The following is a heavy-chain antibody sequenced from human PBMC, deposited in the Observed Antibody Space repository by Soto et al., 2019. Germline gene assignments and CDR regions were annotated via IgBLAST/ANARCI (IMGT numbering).Heavy chain of an antibody. D-gene: IGHD3-3*02. CDR2: ISSSGSTV. V-gene: IGHV3-11*01. CDR3: ARLGSSSTFSLDY. CDR1: GFTFSDYY. J-gene: IGHJ4*02. Sequence: HVQLVESGGGLVKPGGSLRLSCAASGFTFSDYYMTWIRQAPGKGLEWISYISSSGSTVNYADSVKGRCTISRDNSKNSLYLQMNSLTAEDTAVYYCARLGSSSTFSLDYWGQGTMVTGSS.